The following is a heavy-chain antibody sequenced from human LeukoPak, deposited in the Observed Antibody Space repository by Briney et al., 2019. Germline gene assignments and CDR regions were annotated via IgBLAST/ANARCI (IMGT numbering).Heavy chain of an antibody. CDR1: GYTFTGYY. V-gene: IGHV1-2*06. CDR2: INPNSGVT. D-gene: IGHD3-22*01. J-gene: IGHJ4*02. CDR3: ARHRLKYYYDSSGYPDY. Sequence: GASVKVSCKASGYTFTGYYMHWVRQAPGQGLEWMGRINPNSGVTNYAQKFQGRVTMTRDTSISTAYMELSRLRSDGTAVYYCARHRLKYYYDSSGYPDYWGQGTLVTVSS.